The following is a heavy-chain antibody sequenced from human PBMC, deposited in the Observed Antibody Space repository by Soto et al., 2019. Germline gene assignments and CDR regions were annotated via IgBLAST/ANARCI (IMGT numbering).Heavy chain of an antibody. CDR2: INYSGST. Sequence: SETLCLTCTVSGGSISNYYWSWLRQPPGKALEWIGYINYSGSTEYNPSLKSRVTISVDTSKNQFSLRLSSVTAADTAVYYCARTSTVSTPTDYYYYYMDVWGKGTTVTVSS. D-gene: IGHD4-4*01. CDR1: GGSISNYY. J-gene: IGHJ6*03. CDR3: ARTSTVSTPTDYYYYYMDV. V-gene: IGHV4-59*12.